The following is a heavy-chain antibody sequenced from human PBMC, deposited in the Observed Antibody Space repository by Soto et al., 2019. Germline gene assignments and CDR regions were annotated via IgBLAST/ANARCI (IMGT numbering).Heavy chain of an antibody. CDR2: IYYSGST. J-gene: IGHJ5*02. D-gene: IGHD3-10*01. CDR1: GGSISRYY. Sequence: QVQLQESGPGLVKPSETLSLTCTVSGGSISRYYWNWIRQPPGKGLEWIGYIYYSGSTNYNPSLTSRVTIAVDTSKNQFSLKLSSVTAADTAVYYCARDPGSGSYYGWFDPWGQGPLVTVSS. CDR3: ARDPGSGSYYGWFDP. V-gene: IGHV4-59*01.